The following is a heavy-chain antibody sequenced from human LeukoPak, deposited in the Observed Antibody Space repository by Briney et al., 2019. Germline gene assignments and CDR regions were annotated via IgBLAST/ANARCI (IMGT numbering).Heavy chain of an antibody. CDR1: GFTFDDYG. CDR2: INWNGGST. J-gene: IGHJ3*02. Sequence: GGSLRLSCAASGFTFDDYGMSWVRQAPGKGLEWVSGINWNGGSTGYADSVKGRFTISRENAKNSLYLQMNSLRAGDTAVYYCARVYFDWSGRHDAFDIWGQGTMVTVSS. V-gene: IGHV3-20*04. CDR3: ARVYFDWSGRHDAFDI. D-gene: IGHD3-9*01.